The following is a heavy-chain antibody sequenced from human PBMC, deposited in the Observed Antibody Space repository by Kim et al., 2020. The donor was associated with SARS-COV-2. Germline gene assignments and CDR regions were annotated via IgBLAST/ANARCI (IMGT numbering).Heavy chain of an antibody. J-gene: IGHJ6*03. CDR1: GGSFSGYY. D-gene: IGHD2-8*02. CDR2: INHSGST. V-gene: IGHV4-34*01. Sequence: SETLSLTCAVYGGSFSGYYWSWIRQPPGKGMEWIGEINHSGSTNYNPSLKSRVTISVDTSKNQFSLKLSSVTAADTAVYYCARGTDGLGDIVLVGWSYYCYMDVWGKRTTVTVSS. CDR3: ARGTDGLGDIVLVGWSYYCYMDV.